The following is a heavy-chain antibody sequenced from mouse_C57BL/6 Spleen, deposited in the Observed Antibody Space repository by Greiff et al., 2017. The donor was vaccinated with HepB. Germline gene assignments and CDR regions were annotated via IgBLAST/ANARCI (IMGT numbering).Heavy chain of an antibody. CDR1: GFTFSSYA. CDR3: ARAEFDY. CDR2: ISDGGSYT. V-gene: IGHV5-4*01. Sequence: VQLKQSGGGLVKPGGSLKLSCAASGFTFSSYAMSWVRQTPEKRLEWVATISDGGSYTYYPDNVKGRFTISRDNAKNNLYLQMSHLKSEDTAMYYCARAEFDYWGQGTTLTVSS. J-gene: IGHJ2*01.